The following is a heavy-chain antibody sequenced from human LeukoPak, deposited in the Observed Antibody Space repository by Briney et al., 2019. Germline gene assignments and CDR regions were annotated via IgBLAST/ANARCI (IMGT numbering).Heavy chain of an antibody. CDR1: GGSFSGYY. V-gene: IGHV4-34*01. CDR3: ARGRLYDSSGYSTANFDY. J-gene: IGHJ4*02. D-gene: IGHD3-22*01. Sequence: SETLSLTCAVYGGSFSGYYWSWIRQPPGKGLEWIGEINHSGSINYNPSLKSRVTISVDTSKNQFSLKLSSVTAADTAVYYCARGRLYDSSGYSTANFDYWGQGTLVTVSS. CDR2: INHSGSI.